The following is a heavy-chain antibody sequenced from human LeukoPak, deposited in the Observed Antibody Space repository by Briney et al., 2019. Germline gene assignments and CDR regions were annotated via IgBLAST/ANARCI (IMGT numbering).Heavy chain of an antibody. V-gene: IGHV4-59*08. D-gene: IGHD2-2*01. CDR2: IYYSGST. CDR3: ARRSGYCSSTSCPSRRAFDI. Sequence: PSETLSLTCTVSGGSISSCYWSWIRQPPGKGLEWIGYIYYSGSTNYNPSLKSRVTISVDTSKNQFSLKLSSVTAADTAVYYCARRSGYCSSTSCPSRRAFDIWGQGTMVTVSS. J-gene: IGHJ3*02. CDR1: GGSISSCY.